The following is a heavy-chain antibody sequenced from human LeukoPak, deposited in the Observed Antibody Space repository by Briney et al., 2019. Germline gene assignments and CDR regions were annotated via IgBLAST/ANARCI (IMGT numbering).Heavy chain of an antibody. CDR3: AKVWGGFDY. Sequence: GGSLRLSCAASGFTFSTYTISWVRQAPGKGLEWVSSISGSGSGTYYADSVQGRFTISRGNSQNTVYLQMSSLRAEDTAVYFCAKVWGGFDYWGLGTLVTVSS. CDR1: GFTFSTYT. CDR2: ISGSGSGT. J-gene: IGHJ4*02. D-gene: IGHD3-10*01. V-gene: IGHV3-23*01.